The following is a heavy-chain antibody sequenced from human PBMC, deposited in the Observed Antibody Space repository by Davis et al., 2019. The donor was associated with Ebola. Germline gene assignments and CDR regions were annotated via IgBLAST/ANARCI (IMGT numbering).Heavy chain of an antibody. J-gene: IGHJ4*02. CDR1: GFTFNKFW. CDR3: ARDLIDFDY. CDR2: MNEDGGER. D-gene: IGHD3-16*02. Sequence: PGGSLRLSCAASGFTFNKFWMAWVRQAPGKGLEWVANMNEDGGERYYVDSVKGRFTISRDNAKNSLYLQMNSLRAEDTAVYYCARDLIDFDYWGQGTLVTVSS. V-gene: IGHV3-7*01.